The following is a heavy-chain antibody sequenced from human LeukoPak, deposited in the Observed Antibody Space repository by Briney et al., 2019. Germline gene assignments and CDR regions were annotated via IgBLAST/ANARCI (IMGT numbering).Heavy chain of an antibody. CDR1: GGSINSYY. D-gene: IGHD3-22*01. V-gene: IGHV4-59*08. J-gene: IGHJ4*02. CDR3: ARLRYYYDSSGYFPFDY. CDR2: IYNSGST. Sequence: SETLSLTCTVSGGSINSYYWTWIRQPPGKGLEWIGNIYNSGSTNYNPSLKSRVTISVDTSKNQFSLKLSSVTAADTAVYYCARLRYYYDSSGYFPFDYWGQGTLVTVSS.